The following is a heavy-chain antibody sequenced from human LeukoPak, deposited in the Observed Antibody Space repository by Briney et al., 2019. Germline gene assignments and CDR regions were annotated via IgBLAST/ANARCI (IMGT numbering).Heavy chain of an antibody. V-gene: IGHV3-7*03. CDR2: IKQDGSEK. Sequence: GGSLRLSCAASGFTFSSYWMSWDRQAPGKGLEWVANIKQDGSEKYYVDSVKGRFTISRDNAKNSLYLQMNSLRAEDTAVYYCARDTYYRIVGATSLNDYWGQGTLVTVSS. D-gene: IGHD1-26*01. CDR3: ARDTYYRIVGATSLNDY. CDR1: GFTFSSYW. J-gene: IGHJ4*02.